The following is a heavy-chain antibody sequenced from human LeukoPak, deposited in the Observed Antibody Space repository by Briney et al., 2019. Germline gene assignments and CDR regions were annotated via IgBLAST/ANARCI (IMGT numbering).Heavy chain of an antibody. V-gene: IGHV3-74*01. Sequence: GGSLRLSCAASGFTFSSYWMHWVRQAPGKGLVWVSRINTDGSSTSYADSVKGRFTISRDNAKNTLYLQMNSLRAEDTAVYYCASEVGATRQFDYWGQGTLVTVSS. CDR3: ASEVGATRQFDY. D-gene: IGHD1-26*01. CDR2: INTDGSST. CDR1: GFTFSSYW. J-gene: IGHJ4*02.